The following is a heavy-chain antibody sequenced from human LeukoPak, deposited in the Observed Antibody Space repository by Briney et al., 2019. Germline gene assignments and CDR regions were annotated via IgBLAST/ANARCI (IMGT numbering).Heavy chain of an antibody. CDR1: GYPLTDYY. J-gene: IGHJ4*02. CDR2: INPNSGGT. D-gene: IGHD3-22*01. V-gene: IGHV1-2*06. CDR3: ARVGYYESSGYYEY. Sequence: ASVKVSCKASGYPLTDYYMHWVRQAPGQGLEWMGRINPNSGGTNYAQKFQGRVTMTRDTSISTVYMELSRLRSDDTAVYYCARVGYYESSGYYEYWGQGTLVTVSS.